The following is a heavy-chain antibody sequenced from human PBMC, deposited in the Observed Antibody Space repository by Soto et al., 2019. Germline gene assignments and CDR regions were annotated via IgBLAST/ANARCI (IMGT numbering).Heavy chain of an antibody. Sequence: GGSLRLSCAASGFTFSSYGMHWVRQAPGKGLEWVAVIWYDGSNKYYADSVKARFTISRDNSKNTLYLQMNSLRAEDTAVYYCARERTYYYDSSGYYHGRAFDIWGQGTMVTVSS. V-gene: IGHV3-33*01. CDR2: IWYDGSNK. CDR1: GFTFSSYG. D-gene: IGHD3-22*01. CDR3: ARERTYYYDSSGYYHGRAFDI. J-gene: IGHJ3*02.